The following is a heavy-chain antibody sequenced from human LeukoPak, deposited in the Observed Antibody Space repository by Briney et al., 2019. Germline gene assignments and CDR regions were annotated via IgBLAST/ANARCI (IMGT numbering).Heavy chain of an antibody. CDR1: GFTFDDYA. D-gene: IGHD4-17*01. CDR3: AKDGYGDYDSHLDY. CDR2: ISWNSGSI. V-gene: IGHV3-9*01. Sequence: GGSLRLSCAASGFTFDDYATHWVRQAPGKGLEWVSGISWNSGSIGYADSVKGRFTISRDNAKNSLYLQMNSLRAEDTALYYCAKDGYGDYDSHLDYWGQGTLVTVSS. J-gene: IGHJ4*02.